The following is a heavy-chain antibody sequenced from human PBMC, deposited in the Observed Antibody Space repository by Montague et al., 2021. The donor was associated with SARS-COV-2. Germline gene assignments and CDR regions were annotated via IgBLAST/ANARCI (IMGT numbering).Heavy chain of an antibody. CDR1: GGSFSGYY. CDR3: SGARQDALVPALGIRAYYYYGMDV. CDR2: INNSGST. D-gene: IGHD2-2*01. Sequence: SETLSLTCAVYGGSFSGYYWSWIRNPQGKGLEWDGEINNSGSTNYNPYPKSRVTISVDTYTNQFSLKLSTVTAADTAVYYCSGARQDALVPALGIRAYYYYGMDVWGKGTTVTVSS. V-gene: IGHV4-34*01. J-gene: IGHJ6*04.